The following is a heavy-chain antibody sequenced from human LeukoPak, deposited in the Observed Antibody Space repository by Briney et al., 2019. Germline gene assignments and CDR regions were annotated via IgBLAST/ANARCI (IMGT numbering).Heavy chain of an antibody. CDR3: ARSDYYYYYMDV. Sequence: ASVKVSCKASGYIFTGYYMYWVRQAPGQGLEWMAWINPNSGDTNYAQKFQGRVTMTRDTSIRTAYMELSRLRSDDTAVYYCARSDYYYYYMDVWGKGTTVTVSS. CDR2: INPNSGDT. V-gene: IGHV1-2*02. CDR1: GYIFTGYY. J-gene: IGHJ6*03.